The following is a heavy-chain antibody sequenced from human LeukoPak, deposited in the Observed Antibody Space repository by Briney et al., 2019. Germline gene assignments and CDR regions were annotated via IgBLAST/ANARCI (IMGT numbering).Heavy chain of an antibody. V-gene: IGHV3-64*01. CDR3: ARATVTTAYDAFDI. CDR2: ISSNGGST. CDR1: GFTFSSYA. Sequence: PGGSLRLSCAASGFTFSSYAMHWVRQAPGKGLEYVSAISSNGGSTYYANSVKGRFTISRDNSKNTLYLQMGSLRAEDMAVYYCARATVTTAYDAFDIWGQGTLVTVSS. J-gene: IGHJ3*02. D-gene: IGHD4-17*01.